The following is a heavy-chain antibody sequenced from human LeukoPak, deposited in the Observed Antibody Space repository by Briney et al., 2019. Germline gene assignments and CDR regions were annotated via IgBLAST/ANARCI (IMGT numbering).Heavy chain of an antibody. CDR1: GFTFSSYG. CDR2: ISYDGSNK. J-gene: IGHJ6*03. CDR3: AKGESYYYYYMDV. V-gene: IGHV3-30*18. Sequence: PGGSLRLSCAASGFTFSSYGMHWVRQAPGKGLEWVAVISYDGSNKYYADSVKGRFTISRDNSKNTLYVQMNTLRAEDTAVYYCAKGESYYYYYMDVWGKGTTVTVSS.